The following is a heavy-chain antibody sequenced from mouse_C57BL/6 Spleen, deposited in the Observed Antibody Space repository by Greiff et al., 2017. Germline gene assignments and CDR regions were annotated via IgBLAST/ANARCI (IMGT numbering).Heavy chain of an antibody. J-gene: IGHJ4*01. CDR1: GYTFTSYW. Sequence: QVQLQQSGAELAKPGASVKLSCKASGYTFTSYWMHWVKQRPGQGLAWIGYINPSSGYTKYNQKFKDKATLTADKSSSTAYMQLSSLTYEDSAVYYCATLLRDYAMDDWGQGTSVTVSS. D-gene: IGHD1-1*01. CDR3: ATLLRDYAMDD. CDR2: INPSSGYT. V-gene: IGHV1-7*01.